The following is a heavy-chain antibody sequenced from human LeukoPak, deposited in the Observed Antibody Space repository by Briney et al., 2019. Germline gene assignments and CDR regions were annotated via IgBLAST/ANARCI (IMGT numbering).Heavy chain of an antibody. Sequence: PGGSLRLSCAASGFTFSDYYMTWIRQAPGKGLEWVSYITGGGTSIYYADSVKGRFTISRDNAKNSLYLQMNSLRAEDTAVYYCTRGNYGLDYWGQGTLVTVSS. V-gene: IGHV3-11*01. D-gene: IGHD3-16*01. J-gene: IGHJ4*02. CDR1: GFTFSDYY. CDR2: ITGGGTSI. CDR3: TRGNYGLDY.